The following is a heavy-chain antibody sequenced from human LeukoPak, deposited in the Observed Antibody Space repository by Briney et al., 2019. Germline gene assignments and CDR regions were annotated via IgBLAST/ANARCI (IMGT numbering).Heavy chain of an antibody. Sequence: GESLKISCKGSGYSFTSYWIGWVRQAPGQGLEWMGWISAYNGNTNYAQKLQGRVTMTTDTSTSTAYMELRSLRSDDTAVYYCARLIVVVPAAIPVRVVNAFDIWGQGTMVTVSS. J-gene: IGHJ3*02. D-gene: IGHD2-2*02. CDR1: GYSFTSYW. CDR2: ISAYNGNT. V-gene: IGHV1-18*04. CDR3: ARLIVVVPAAIPVRVVNAFDI.